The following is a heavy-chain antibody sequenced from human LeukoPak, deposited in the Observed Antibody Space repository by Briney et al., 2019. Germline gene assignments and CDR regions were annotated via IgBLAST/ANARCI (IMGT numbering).Heavy chain of an antibody. Sequence: ASVKVSFKASGYTFTDYFTQWGRHAPGQGLEWMGWINPNSGGTSYAQKFQGRVTMTRDTSISTVYMELSRLRSDDTAVYYCARDYELGTAGTAYEYFDYWGQGTLVTVSS. CDR2: INPNSGGT. J-gene: IGHJ4*02. CDR3: ARDYELGTAGTAYEYFDY. V-gene: IGHV1-2*02. D-gene: IGHD1-1*01. CDR1: GYTFTDYF.